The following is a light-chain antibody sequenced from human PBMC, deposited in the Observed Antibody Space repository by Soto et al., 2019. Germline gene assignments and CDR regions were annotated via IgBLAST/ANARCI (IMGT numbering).Light chain of an antibody. Sequence: QSVLTQPASGSGSPGQSITISCTGTSSDVGGYNYVSWYQQQSGKAPKLMIHEVSNRPSGVSNRFSGSKSGNTASLTISGLQAEDDADYYCSSFTSSRAYVFGIGTKVTVL. CDR1: SSDVGGYNY. CDR2: EVS. V-gene: IGLV2-14*01. J-gene: IGLJ1*01. CDR3: SSFTSSRAYV.